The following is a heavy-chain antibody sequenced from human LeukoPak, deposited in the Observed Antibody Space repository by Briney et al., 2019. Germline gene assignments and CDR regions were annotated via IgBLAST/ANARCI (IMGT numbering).Heavy chain of an antibody. CDR3: ARATIDILTGYYKIDAFGI. D-gene: IGHD3-9*01. CDR2: IIPIFGTA. CDR1: GGTFSSYA. V-gene: IGHV1-69*01. J-gene: IGHJ3*02. Sequence: SVKVSCKASGGTFSSYAISWVRQAPGQGLEWMGGIIPIFGTANYAQKFQGRVTITADESTSTAYMELSSLRSEDTAVYYCARATIDILTGYYKIDAFGIWGQGTMVTVSS.